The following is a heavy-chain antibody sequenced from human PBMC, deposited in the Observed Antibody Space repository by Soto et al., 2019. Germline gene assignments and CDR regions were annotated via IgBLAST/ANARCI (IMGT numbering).Heavy chain of an antibody. J-gene: IGHJ4*02. V-gene: IGHV2-5*02. CDR1: GFSLSTSGVG. D-gene: IGHD3-10*01. Sequence: QITLKESGPTLVKPTQTLTLTCTFSGFSLSTSGVGVGWIRQPPGKALEWLALIYWDDDKRYSPSLKSRLTITKDTSKNQVVVTMTNMDPVDTATYYCAHRRMVRGVITLFDYWGQGTLVTVSS. CDR3: AHRRMVRGVITLFDY. CDR2: IYWDDDK.